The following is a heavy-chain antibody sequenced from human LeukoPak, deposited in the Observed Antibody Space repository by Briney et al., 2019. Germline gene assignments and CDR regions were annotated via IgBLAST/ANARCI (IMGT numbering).Heavy chain of an antibody. V-gene: IGHV3-23*01. D-gene: IGHD2-15*01. CDR2: ISASGDRT. CDR3: AKRHCSGGTCYPLDY. J-gene: IGHJ4*02. Sequence: GGSLRLSRSASGFTFSAWDMHWGRQAPGKGLEWVSAISASGDRTYYGDSAKGRFTISRDNSQNPLYLQMNSLGAEDTALYYCAKRHCSGGTCYPLDYWGQGTLVTVSS. CDR1: GFTFSAWD.